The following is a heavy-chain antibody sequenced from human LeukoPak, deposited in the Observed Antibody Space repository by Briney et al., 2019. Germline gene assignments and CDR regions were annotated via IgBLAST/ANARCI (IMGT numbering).Heavy chain of an antibody. CDR3: ARVVTMVRGVGYFDY. CDR1: GGSISSSSYY. D-gene: IGHD3-10*01. J-gene: IGHJ4*02. CDR2: IYYSGST. Sequence: SETLSLTCTVSGGSISSSSYYWGWIRQPPGKGLEWIGSIYYSGSTYYNPSLKSRVTISVDTSKNQFSLKLSSVTAADTAVYYCARVVTMVRGVGYFDYWGQGTLVTVSS. V-gene: IGHV4-39*07.